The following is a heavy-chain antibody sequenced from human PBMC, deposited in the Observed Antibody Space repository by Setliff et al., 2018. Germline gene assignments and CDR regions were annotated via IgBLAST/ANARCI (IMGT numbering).Heavy chain of an antibody. J-gene: IGHJ3*02. D-gene: IGHD3-22*01. CDR3: ARDVFPYHYEGAFDI. Sequence: GASVKVSCKASGYTFTGYYMHWVRQAPGQGLEWMGWINPNSGGTNYAQKFQGRVTMTRDTSISTAYMDMSSLRSEDTAVYYCARDVFPYHYEGAFDIWGQGTMVTVSS. CDR2: INPNSGGT. CDR1: GYTFTGYY. V-gene: IGHV1-2*02.